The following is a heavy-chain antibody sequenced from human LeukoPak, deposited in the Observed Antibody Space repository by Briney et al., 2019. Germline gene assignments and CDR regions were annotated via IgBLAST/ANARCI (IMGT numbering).Heavy chain of an antibody. Sequence: GGSLRLSCAASGFTFSSYGMHWVRQAPGKGLEWVAVISYDGSNKYYADSVKGRFTISRDNFKNTLYLQMNSLRAEDTAVYYCAKEEPNSSGCFDYWGQGTLVTVSS. D-gene: IGHD6-19*01. CDR2: ISYDGSNK. J-gene: IGHJ4*02. V-gene: IGHV3-30*18. CDR3: AKEEPNSSGCFDY. CDR1: GFTFSSYG.